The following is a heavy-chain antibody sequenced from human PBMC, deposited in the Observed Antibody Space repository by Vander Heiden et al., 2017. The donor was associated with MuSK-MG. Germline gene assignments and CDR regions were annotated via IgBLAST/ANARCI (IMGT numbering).Heavy chain of an antibody. CDR1: GVTFSSYA. J-gene: IGHJ5*02. Sequence: QVQLVQSGAEVKKPGSSVKVSCKASGVTFSSYAISWVRQAPGQGLEWMGGIIPIFGTANYAQKFQGRVTITADESTSTAYMELSSLRSEDTAVYYCARESIAARFSAWFDPWGQGTLVTVSS. D-gene: IGHD6-6*01. CDR2: IIPIFGTA. CDR3: ARESIAARFSAWFDP. V-gene: IGHV1-69*01.